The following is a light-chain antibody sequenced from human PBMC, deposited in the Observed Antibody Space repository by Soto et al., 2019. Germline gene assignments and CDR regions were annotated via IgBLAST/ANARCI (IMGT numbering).Light chain of an antibody. CDR1: SGHISYA. Sequence: QPVLTQSPSASASLGASVKDTCTLSSGHISYAIAWHQQQPEKGPQFLMKVNSDGSHIKGDGIPDRFSGSSSGAERYLTISSLQSEDEADYYCQTWGTGIRVFGGGTKLTVL. CDR3: QTWGTGIRV. J-gene: IGLJ2*01. CDR2: VNSDGSH. V-gene: IGLV4-69*01.